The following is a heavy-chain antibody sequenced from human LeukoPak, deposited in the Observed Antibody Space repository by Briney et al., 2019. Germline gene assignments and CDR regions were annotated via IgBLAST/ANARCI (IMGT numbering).Heavy chain of an antibody. Sequence: GESLKISCKGSGYSFTSYWIGWVRQLPGKGLEWMGIIYPGDSDTRYSPSFQGQVTISADKSISTAYLQWSSLKASDTAMYYCARQDYDILTGYHFDYWGQGTLVTVSS. V-gene: IGHV5-51*01. D-gene: IGHD3-9*01. CDR1: GYSFTSYW. J-gene: IGHJ4*02. CDR2: IYPGDSDT. CDR3: ARQDYDILTGYHFDY.